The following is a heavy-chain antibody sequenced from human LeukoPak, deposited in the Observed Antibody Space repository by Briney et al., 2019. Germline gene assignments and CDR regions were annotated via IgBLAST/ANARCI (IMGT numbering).Heavy chain of an antibody. CDR3: ARTNKHGGYCSSTSCYGRYYYYGMDV. CDR1: GGSFSGYY. J-gene: IGHJ6*02. V-gene: IGHV4-34*01. Sequence: SETLSLTCAVYGGSFSGYYWSWIRQPPGKGLEWIGEINHSGSTNYNPSLKSRVTISVDTSKNQFSLKLSSVTAADTAVYYCARTNKHGGYCSSTSCYGRYYYYGMDVWGQGTTVAVSS. D-gene: IGHD2-2*01. CDR2: INHSGST.